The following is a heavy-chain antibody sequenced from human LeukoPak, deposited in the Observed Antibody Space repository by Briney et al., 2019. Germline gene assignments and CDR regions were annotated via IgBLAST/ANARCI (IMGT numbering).Heavy chain of an antibody. CDR1: GFTFSTYW. CDR2: INSDGSTT. Sequence: GGSLRLSCAASGFTFSTYWMHWVRQAPGKGLVWVSRINSDGSTTSYADSVKGRFTISRDNAKNTLYLQMNSLRAEDTAVYYCGRGRYYAMDVWGQGTMVTVSS. J-gene: IGHJ6*02. V-gene: IGHV3-74*01. CDR3: GRGRYYAMDV.